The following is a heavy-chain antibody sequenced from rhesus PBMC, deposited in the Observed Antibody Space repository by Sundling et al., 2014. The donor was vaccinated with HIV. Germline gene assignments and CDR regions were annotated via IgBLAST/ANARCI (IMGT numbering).Heavy chain of an antibody. CDR3: TRLILDWLITGYFFDH. J-gene: IGHJ4*01. D-gene: IGHD3-3*01. CDR2: IFGSVGSA. V-gene: IGHV4-93*02. CDR1: GGSISSSNW. Sequence: QVQLQESGPAVVKPSETLSLTCAVSGGSISSSNWWNWIRQSPGKGLEWIGQIFGSVGSAYYNPSLKSRVTISTDTSKNQFSLKLTSVTAADTAVYYCTRLILDWLITGYFFDHWGQGVLVTVSS.